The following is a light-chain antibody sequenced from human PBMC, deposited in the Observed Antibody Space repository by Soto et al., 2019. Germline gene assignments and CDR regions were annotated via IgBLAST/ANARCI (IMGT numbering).Light chain of an antibody. CDR1: RHVYINA. J-gene: IGKJ3*01. Sequence: VVLTQSPATLSLSPGEPATLSCRASRHVYINALAWYQQTPGRTPTLLIYGASTRATGIPARFSASGSGTDFPPTFSSVDPEDFAFYYCQKCGATPFPFGPGTRVEI. CDR2: GAS. CDR3: QKCGATPFP. V-gene: IGKV3D-7*01.